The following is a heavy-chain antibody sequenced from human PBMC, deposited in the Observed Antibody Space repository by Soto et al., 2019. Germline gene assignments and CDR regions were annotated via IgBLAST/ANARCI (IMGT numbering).Heavy chain of an antibody. CDR3: ARNGVYRYGKGYYYGRDV. CDR1: GGTFSSYA. J-gene: IGHJ6*02. D-gene: IGHD5-18*01. Sequence: QVQLVQSGAEVKKAGSSVKVSCKASGGTFSSYAISWVRQAPGQGLEWMGGIIPIFGTANYAQKFQGRVTITADEATSTAYMELGSLRSEDTAVYYCARNGVYRYGKGYYYGRDVWGQGNTVTVSS. CDR2: IIPIFGTA. V-gene: IGHV1-69*01.